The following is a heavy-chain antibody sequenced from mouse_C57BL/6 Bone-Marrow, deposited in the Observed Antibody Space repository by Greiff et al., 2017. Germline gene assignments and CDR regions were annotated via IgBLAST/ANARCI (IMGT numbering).Heavy chain of an antibody. Sequence: EVQVEESGGGLVKPGGSLKLSCAASGFTFSSYTMSWVRQTPEKRLEWVATISGGGGNTYYPDSVKGRFTISRDNAKNTLYLQMSSLRSEDTALYYCARRGGSSFDLYFDVWGTGTPVTVSS. V-gene: IGHV5-9*01. CDR2: ISGGGGNT. CDR3: ARRGGSSFDLYFDV. CDR1: GFTFSSYT. J-gene: IGHJ1*03. D-gene: IGHD1-1*01.